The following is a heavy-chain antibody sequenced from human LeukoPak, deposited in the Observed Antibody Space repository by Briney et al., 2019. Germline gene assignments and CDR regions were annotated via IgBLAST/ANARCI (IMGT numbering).Heavy chain of an antibody. Sequence: GGSLRLSCAASGFTFSSYCMTWVRQAPGKGLEWVSYISGNSSTIYYADSVKGRFTISRDNAKNTVYLQMNNLRGEDTALYYCSKAGDTNYYRHGDYWGQGTLVTVSS. CDR1: GFTFSSYC. D-gene: IGHD4-11*01. CDR3: SKAGDTNYYRHGDY. J-gene: IGHJ4*02. V-gene: IGHV3-48*04. CDR2: ISGNSSTI.